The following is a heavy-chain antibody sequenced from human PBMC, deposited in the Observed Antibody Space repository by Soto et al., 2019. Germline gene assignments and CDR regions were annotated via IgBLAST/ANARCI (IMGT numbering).Heavy chain of an antibody. CDR1: GFTFSSYA. Sequence: EVQLLESGGGLVQPGGSLRISCAASGFTFSSYAMSWVRQAPGKGLECLSTISGSGGSAYYADSVKGRFTITRDNSKNKLHLQMNSLRAEDTAVYYCAKASDYDDILTGLHWGQGPLVTVSA. CDR2: ISGSGGSA. V-gene: IGHV3-23*01. J-gene: IGHJ4*02. D-gene: IGHD3-9*01. CDR3: AKASDYDDILTGLH.